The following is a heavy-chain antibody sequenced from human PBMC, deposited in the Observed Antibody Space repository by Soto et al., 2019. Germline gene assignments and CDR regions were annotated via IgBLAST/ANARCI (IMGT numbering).Heavy chain of an antibody. V-gene: IGHV3-15*07. CDR1: GFTFSNAW. CDR3: TTQILYYDSSGYTSPLTDY. J-gene: IGHJ4*02. Sequence: EVQLVESGGGLVKPGGSLRLSCAASGFTFSNAWMNWVRQAPGKGLEWVGRIKSKTDGGTTDYAAPVKGRFTISRDDSKNTLYLQMNSLKTEDTAVYYCTTQILYYDSSGYTSPLTDYWVQGTLVTVSS. D-gene: IGHD3-22*01. CDR2: IKSKTDGGTT.